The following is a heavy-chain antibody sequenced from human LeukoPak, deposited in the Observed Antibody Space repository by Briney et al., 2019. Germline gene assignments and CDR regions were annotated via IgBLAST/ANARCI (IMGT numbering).Heavy chain of an antibody. CDR1: GFTFSSYA. V-gene: IGHV3-30-3*01. D-gene: IGHD2-15*01. CDR2: ISYDGSNK. J-gene: IGHJ4*02. Sequence: GGSLRLSCAASGFTFSSYAMHWVRQAPGKGLEWVAVISYDGSNKYYADSVKGRFTISRDNSKNTLYLQMNRLRAEDTAVYYCARDGSDCSGGSCYSGVWYYFDYWGQGTLVTDSS. CDR3: ARDGSDCSGGSCYSGVWYYFDY.